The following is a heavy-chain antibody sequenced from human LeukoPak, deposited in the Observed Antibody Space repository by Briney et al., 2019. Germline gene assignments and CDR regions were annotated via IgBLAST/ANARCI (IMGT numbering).Heavy chain of an antibody. D-gene: IGHD3-10*01. Sequence: ASVKVSCKASGYTFTGYYMHWVRQAPGQGLEWMGWINPNSGGTNYAQKFQGRVTMTRDTSISTAYMELSRLRSDDTAVYYCARTGPWYYYGSGSFDWFDPWGQGTLVTASS. V-gene: IGHV1-2*02. CDR1: GYTFTGYY. J-gene: IGHJ5*02. CDR3: ARTGPWYYYGSGSFDWFDP. CDR2: INPNSGGT.